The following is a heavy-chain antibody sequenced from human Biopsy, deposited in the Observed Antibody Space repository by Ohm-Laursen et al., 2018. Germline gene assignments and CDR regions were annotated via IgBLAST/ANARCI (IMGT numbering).Heavy chain of an antibody. D-gene: IGHD4-11*01. J-gene: IGHJ5*02. CDR3: ARGNGPSA. CDR1: GITFTSDW. V-gene: IGHV3-7*04. Sequence: GSLRLSCAASGITFTSDWMSWVRQAPGKGLEWVAIIREHGNEEFYVDSVKGRFTISRGNARNSVYLQMNSLRAEDTAIYYCARGNGPSAWGQGTLVTVSS. CDR2: IREHGNEE.